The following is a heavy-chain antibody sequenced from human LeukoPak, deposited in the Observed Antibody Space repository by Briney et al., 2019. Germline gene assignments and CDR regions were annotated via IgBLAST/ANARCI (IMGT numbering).Heavy chain of an antibody. V-gene: IGHV3-48*03. J-gene: IGHJ4*02. Sequence: PGGSLRLSCAASGFTFSSYEMNWVRQAPGKGLEWVSYIISSGSTIYYADSVKGRFTISRDNAKNSLYLQMNSLRAEDTAVYYCARRPYYYDSLDYWGQGTLVTVSS. D-gene: IGHD3-22*01. CDR1: GFTFSSYE. CDR3: ARRPYYYDSLDY. CDR2: IISSGSTI.